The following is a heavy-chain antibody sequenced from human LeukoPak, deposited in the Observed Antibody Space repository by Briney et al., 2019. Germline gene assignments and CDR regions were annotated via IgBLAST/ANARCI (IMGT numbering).Heavy chain of an antibody. CDR3: ARFEFQDQLLAFDY. CDR2: IIPIFGTA. D-gene: IGHD2-2*01. J-gene: IGHJ4*02. Sequence: SVKVSCKASGGTFSSYAISWVRQAPGQGLEWMGGIIPIFGTANYAQKFQGRVTITTDESTSTVYMELSSLRSEDTAVYYCARFEFQDQLLAFDYWGQGTLVTVSS. V-gene: IGHV1-69*05. CDR1: GGTFSSYA.